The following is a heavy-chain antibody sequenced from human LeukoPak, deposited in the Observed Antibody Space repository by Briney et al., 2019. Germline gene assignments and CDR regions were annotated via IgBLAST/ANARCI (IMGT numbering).Heavy chain of an antibody. CDR2: MNPNSGNT. CDR3: ARARRQLWRSFDP. V-gene: IGHV1-8*03. J-gene: IGHJ5*02. Sequence: GAPVKVSCRASGYTFTSYDINWVRQATGQGLEWMGWMNPNSGNTGYAQKFQGRVTITRNTSISTAYMGLSSLRSEDTAVYYCARARRQLWRSFDPWGQGTLVTVSS. CDR1: GYTFTSYD. D-gene: IGHD5-18*01.